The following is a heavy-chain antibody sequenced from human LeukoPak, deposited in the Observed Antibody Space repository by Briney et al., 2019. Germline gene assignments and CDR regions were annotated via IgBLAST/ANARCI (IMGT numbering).Heavy chain of an antibody. CDR1: GYSFTTYG. J-gene: IGHJ4*02. CDR3: ARGFSLDYGGNSGDY. D-gene: IGHD4-23*01. Sequence: ASVKVSCKASGYSFTTYGFSWVRQAPGQGLEWMGWISAYNGNTNYAQRLQGRVTMTTDTSTSTVYMELRSLRSEDTAVYYCARGFSLDYGGNSGDYWGQGTLVTVSS. CDR2: ISAYNGNT. V-gene: IGHV1-18*01.